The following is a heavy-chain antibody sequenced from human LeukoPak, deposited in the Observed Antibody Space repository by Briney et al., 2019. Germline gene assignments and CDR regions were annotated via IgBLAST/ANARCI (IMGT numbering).Heavy chain of an antibody. CDR3: ASLGGSPDDYGAH. J-gene: IGHJ4*02. Sequence: SVKVSCKASGGTFRNYVITWVRQAPGQGLEWMGGIIPIFGTPNHAQNFQGRVTITADESTSTAYMELSSLRSEDTAVYYCASLGGSPDDYGAHWGQGTLVTVSS. V-gene: IGHV1-69*13. CDR2: IIPIFGTP. D-gene: IGHD4-17*01. CDR1: GGTFRNYV.